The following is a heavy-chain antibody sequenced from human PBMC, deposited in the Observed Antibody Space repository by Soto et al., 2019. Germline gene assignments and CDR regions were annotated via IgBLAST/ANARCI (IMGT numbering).Heavy chain of an antibody. J-gene: IGHJ4*02. V-gene: IGHV3-53*01. D-gene: IGHD6-6*01. CDR3: AILSN. CDR2: IYSDGTT. CDR1: GFTVSSNY. Sequence: PGGSLRLSCAASGFTVSSNYMNWVRQAPGKGLEWVSIIYSDGTTSYADSVKGRFTISRDNFKNTLHPQMNSLRAEDTAVYYCAILSNWGQGTRVTVSS.